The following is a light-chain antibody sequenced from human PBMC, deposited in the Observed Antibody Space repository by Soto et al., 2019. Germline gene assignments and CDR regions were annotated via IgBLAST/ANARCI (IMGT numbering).Light chain of an antibody. V-gene: IGLV9-49*01. CDR3: GADHGSGSTFVYV. Sequence: QAVVTQPPSASASLGASVTLTCTLSSGYSNYKVDWYQQRPGKGPRFVMRVGAGGLVGSKGDGIPDRFSALGSGLNRHLIIKDIQEEDETDYHCGADHGSGSTFVYVFGTGTKLTVL. CDR1: SGYSNYK. J-gene: IGLJ1*01. CDR2: VGAGGLVG.